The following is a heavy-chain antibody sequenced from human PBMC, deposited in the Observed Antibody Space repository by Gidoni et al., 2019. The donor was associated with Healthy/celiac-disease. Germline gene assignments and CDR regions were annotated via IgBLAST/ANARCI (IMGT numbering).Heavy chain of an antibody. CDR1: GLTFRSDS. CDR3: AIVRVEGGYSSGWSKADSYYYYYGMDV. Sequence: EVQRVEYGGGWVQRGGSLRLPGEASGLTFRSDSMNGVRRAPGKGLEWVSYISSSSITIAYSYSVKGRFTISRDNAKNSLYLHMTILRDEDTPVYYCAIVRVEGGYSSGWSKADSYYYYYGMDVWGQGTTVTVSS. CDR2: ISSSSITI. J-gene: IGHJ6*02. V-gene: IGHV3-48*02. D-gene: IGHD6-19*01.